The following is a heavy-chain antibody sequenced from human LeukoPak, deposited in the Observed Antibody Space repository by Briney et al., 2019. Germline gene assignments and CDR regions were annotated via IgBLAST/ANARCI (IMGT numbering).Heavy chain of an antibody. Sequence: SETLSLTCAVYGGSFSGYYWSWIRQPPGKGLEWIGYIYYSGSTNYNPSLKSRVTISVDTSKNQFSLKLSSVTAADTAVYYCARGYYDFWSGYFDYWGQGTLVTVSS. J-gene: IGHJ4*02. D-gene: IGHD3-3*01. CDR1: GGSFSGYY. CDR3: ARGYYDFWSGYFDY. V-gene: IGHV4-59*01. CDR2: IYYSGST.